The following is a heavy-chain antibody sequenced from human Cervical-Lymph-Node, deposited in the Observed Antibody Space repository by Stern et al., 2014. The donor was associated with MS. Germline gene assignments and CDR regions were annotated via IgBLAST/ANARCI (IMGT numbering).Heavy chain of an antibody. Sequence: VQLVQSGAEVKKPGSSVKVSCKASGGTFSSYAISWVRQAPGQGLEWMGGIIPIFGIANYAQKFQGRVTITADKSTSTAYMELSSLRSEDTAVYYCARQIVVVPAAIEYNWFDPWGQGTLGTGSS. D-gene: IGHD2-2*01. J-gene: IGHJ5*02. V-gene: IGHV1-69*17. CDR3: ARQIVVVPAAIEYNWFDP. CDR1: GGTFSSYA. CDR2: IIPIFGIA.